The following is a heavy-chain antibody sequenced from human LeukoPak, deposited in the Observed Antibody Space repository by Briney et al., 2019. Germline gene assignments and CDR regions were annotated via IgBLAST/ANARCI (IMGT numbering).Heavy chain of an antibody. Sequence: SETLSLTCTVSGDSIGGSVDYWVWIRQPPGKGLEWIGSIFYSGRTYYNPSLKSRVTISVDTSKNQFSLKLRSVTAADTAVYYCARALTADYPDSSIGYWGQGTLVTVSS. V-gene: IGHV4-39*07. D-gene: IGHD3-22*01. CDR2: IFYSGRT. J-gene: IGHJ4*02. CDR1: GDSIGGSVDY. CDR3: ARALTADYPDSSIGY.